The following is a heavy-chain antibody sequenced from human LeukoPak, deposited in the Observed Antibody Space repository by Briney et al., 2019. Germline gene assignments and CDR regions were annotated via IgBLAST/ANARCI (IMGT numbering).Heavy chain of an antibody. CDR1: GFTFSSNG. CDR2: ISDSSSRT. Sequence: GGSLRLSCVASGFTFSSNGMNWVRQAPGKGLEWVSVISDSSSRTYYSDSVKGRFTISRDNFKNTLYLQMNSLRAEDTAVYYCASPLSYSNYVGELGYWGQGTLVTVSS. V-gene: IGHV3-23*01. D-gene: IGHD4-11*01. CDR3: ASPLSYSNYVGELGY. J-gene: IGHJ4*02.